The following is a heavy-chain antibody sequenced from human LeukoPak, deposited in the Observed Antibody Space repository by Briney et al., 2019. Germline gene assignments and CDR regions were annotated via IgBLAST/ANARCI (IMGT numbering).Heavy chain of an antibody. CDR2: ISSNGGST. D-gene: IGHD4-17*01. V-gene: IGHV3-64D*06. Sequence: GGSLRLSCSASGFTFSSYAMHWVRQAPGKGLEYVSAISSNGGSTYYADSVKGRFTISRDNSKNTLYLQMSSLRAEDTAVYYCVKEGDNHGDYFNWFDPWGQGTLVTVSS. CDR3: VKEGDNHGDYFNWFDP. CDR1: GFTFSSYA. J-gene: IGHJ5*02.